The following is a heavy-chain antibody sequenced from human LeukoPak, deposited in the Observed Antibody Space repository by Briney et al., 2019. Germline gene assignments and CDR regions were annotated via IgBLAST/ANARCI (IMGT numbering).Heavy chain of an antibody. CDR3: ARRDNWNLDAFDI. J-gene: IGHJ3*02. CDR1: GGSISSSNW. CDR2: IYNSGST. Sequence: PGTLSLTCAVSGGSISSSNWWSWVRQPPGKGLEWIGEIYNSGSTNYIPSLKSRLTISVDKSKNQFSLKLSSVTAADTAVYYCARRDNWNLDAFDIWGQGTMVTVSS. V-gene: IGHV4-4*03. D-gene: IGHD1-1*01.